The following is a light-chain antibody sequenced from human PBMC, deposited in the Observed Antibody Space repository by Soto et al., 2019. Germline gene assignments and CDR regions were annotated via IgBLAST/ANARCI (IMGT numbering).Light chain of an antibody. CDR3: QHYGSSPYT. J-gene: IGKJ2*01. Sequence: IVLTQSTGTLSLSPGERATLSCRASQSVSSNYLAWYQQKPGQAPRLLIFGASSRATGIPDRFSGSGSVTDFTLTISILKPEDLSMYYCQHYGSSPYTFGQWTKLAF. CDR2: GAS. V-gene: IGKV3-20*01. CDR1: QSVSSNY.